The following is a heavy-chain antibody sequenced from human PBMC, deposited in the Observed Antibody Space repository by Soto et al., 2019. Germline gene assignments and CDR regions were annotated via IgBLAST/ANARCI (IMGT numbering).Heavy chain of an antibody. J-gene: IGHJ3*02. V-gene: IGHV4-30-4*01. Sequence: QVQLQESGPGLVKPSQTLSLTCTVSGGSISSGDYYWSWIRQPPGKGLEWIGYIYYSGSTYYNPSLKKRVTISVDTSKNQFSLKLSSVTAADTAVYYCDRGRGYNSGGGHAFDIWGQGTMVTVSS. CDR2: IYYSGST. CDR3: DRGRGYNSGGGHAFDI. D-gene: IGHD5-12*01. CDR1: GGSISSGDYY.